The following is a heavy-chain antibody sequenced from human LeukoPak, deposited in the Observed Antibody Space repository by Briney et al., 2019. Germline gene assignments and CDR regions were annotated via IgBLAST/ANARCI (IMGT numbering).Heavy chain of an antibody. V-gene: IGHV1-18*01. D-gene: IGHD6-19*01. Sequence: ASVKVSCKASGYTFTSYGISWVRQAPGQGLEWMGWISAYNGNTNYAQKLQGRVTMTTDTSTSTAYMELRSLRSDDTAVYYCARVDRGLYSSGWYGGYWGQGTLVTVSS. J-gene: IGHJ4*02. CDR1: GYTFTSYG. CDR2: ISAYNGNT. CDR3: ARVDRGLYSSGWYGGY.